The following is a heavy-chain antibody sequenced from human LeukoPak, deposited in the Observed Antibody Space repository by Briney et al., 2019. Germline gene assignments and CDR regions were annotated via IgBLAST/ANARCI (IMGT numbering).Heavy chain of an antibody. CDR1: GGTFTSYA. D-gene: IGHD6-13*01. J-gene: IGHJ4*02. CDR2: IIPIFGTA. V-gene: IGHV1-69*05. Sequence: ASVKVSCKASGGTFTSYAISWVRQAPGQGLEWMGRIIPIFGTANYAQKFQGRVTITTDESTSTAYMELSSLRSEDTAVYYCATNIRSYSSSWGHFDYWGQGTLVTVSS. CDR3: ATNIRSYSSSWGHFDY.